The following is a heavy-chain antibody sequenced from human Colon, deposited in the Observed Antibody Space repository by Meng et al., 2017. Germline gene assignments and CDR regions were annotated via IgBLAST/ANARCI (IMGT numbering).Heavy chain of an antibody. J-gene: IGHJ4*02. Sequence: QVQLQEPGPGLVRPSETLSLIGAVSGASVRSPDHQGGWVRQPPGKGLEWIGYARIDYANTNYNPSLKSRVNVSLDTSKNQFSLNVRSVTAADTAVYYCARDYWGSLDFWGQGILVTVSS. CDR3: ARDYWGSLDF. CDR1: GASVRSPDHQ. CDR2: ARIDYANT. D-gene: IGHD3-16*01. V-gene: IGHV4-61*08.